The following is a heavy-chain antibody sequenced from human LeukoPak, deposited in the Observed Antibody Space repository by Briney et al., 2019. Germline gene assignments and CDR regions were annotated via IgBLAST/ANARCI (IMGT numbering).Heavy chain of an antibody. D-gene: IGHD6-19*01. V-gene: IGHV4-4*07. Sequence: PSETLSLTCTVSGGPISSCYWSWIRQPAGKGLEWIGRIYTSGSTNYNPSLKSRVTMSVDTSKNQFSLKLSSVTAADTAVYYCTRENTGYSSGWYSTPDYWGQGTLVTVSS. CDR3: TRENTGYSSGWYSTPDY. CDR2: IYTSGST. CDR1: GGPISSCY. J-gene: IGHJ4*02.